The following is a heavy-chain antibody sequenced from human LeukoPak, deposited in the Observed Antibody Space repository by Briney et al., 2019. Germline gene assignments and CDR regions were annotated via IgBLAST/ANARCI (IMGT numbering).Heavy chain of an antibody. CDR3: ARGKVGATRAYYFDY. CDR2: INPNSGGT. Sequence: SGGSLRLSCAASGYTFTSYGISWVRQAPGQGLEWMGWINPNSGGTNYAQKFQGRVTMTRDTSISTAYMELSRLRSDDTAVYYCARGKVGATRAYYFDYWGQGTLVTVSS. J-gene: IGHJ4*02. D-gene: IGHD1-26*01. V-gene: IGHV1-2*02. CDR1: GYTFTSYG.